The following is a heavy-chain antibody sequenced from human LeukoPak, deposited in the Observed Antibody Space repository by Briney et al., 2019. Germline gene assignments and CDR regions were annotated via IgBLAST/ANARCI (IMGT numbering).Heavy chain of an antibody. CDR2: INAGNGNT. CDR3: ARGPYSSGWRPVDY. J-gene: IGHJ4*02. D-gene: IGHD6-19*01. CDR1: GYTFTSYA. V-gene: IGHV1-3*01. Sequence: VSVKVSCKASGYTFTSYAMHWVRQAPGQRLEWMGWINAGNGNTKYSQKFQGRVTITRDTSASTAYMELSSLRSEDTAVYYCARGPYSSGWRPVDYWGQGTLVTVSS.